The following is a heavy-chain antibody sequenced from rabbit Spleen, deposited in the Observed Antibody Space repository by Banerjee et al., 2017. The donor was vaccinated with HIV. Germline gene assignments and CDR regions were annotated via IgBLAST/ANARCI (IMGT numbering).Heavy chain of an antibody. CDR3: ARDTASSFSSYGMDL. V-gene: IGHV1S45*01. CDR1: GFSFSGSYW. CDR2: IDAGSSGFT. Sequence: QEQLEESGGDVVKPEGSLTLTCTASGFSFSGSYWICWVRQAPGKGLEWIACIDAGSSGFTYFATWAKGRFTISKTSSTTVTLQMTRLTAADTATYFCARDTASSFSSYGMDLWGQGTLVTVS. J-gene: IGHJ6*01. D-gene: IGHD8-1*01.